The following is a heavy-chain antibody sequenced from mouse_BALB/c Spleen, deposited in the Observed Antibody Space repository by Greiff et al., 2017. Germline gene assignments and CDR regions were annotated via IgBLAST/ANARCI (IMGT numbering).Heavy chain of an antibody. CDR1: GFTFSSFG. V-gene: IGHV5-17*02. CDR3: ARSSITTATTWFAY. D-gene: IGHD1-2*01. Sequence: EVQRVESGGGLVQPGGSRKLSCAASGFTFSSFGMHWVRQAPEKGLEWVAYISSGSSTIYYADTVKGRFTISRDNPKNTLFLQMTSLRSEDTAMYYCARSSITTATTWFAYWGQGTTLTVSS. J-gene: IGHJ2*01. CDR2: ISSGSSTI.